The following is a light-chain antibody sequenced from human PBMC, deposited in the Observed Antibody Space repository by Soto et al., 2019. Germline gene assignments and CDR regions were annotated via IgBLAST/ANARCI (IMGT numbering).Light chain of an antibody. Sequence: EIQMTQSPSSLSASVGDRVTITCRASQRISTYLNWYQQKPGKAPNLLIYAASNLQSGVPSRFSGSGSGTDFTLTISSLQPEDFATYYCQQSYSTPRTFGQGTKVDIK. CDR3: QQSYSTPRT. CDR1: QRISTY. V-gene: IGKV1-39*01. J-gene: IGKJ1*01. CDR2: AAS.